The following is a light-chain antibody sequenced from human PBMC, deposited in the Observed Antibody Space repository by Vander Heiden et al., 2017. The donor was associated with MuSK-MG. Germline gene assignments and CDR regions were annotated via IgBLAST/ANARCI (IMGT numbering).Light chain of an antibody. Sequence: QPALPQPASVPWSPGSSMTASCTRTSSHVCIDIYVYWYRHHPGKAPKLMIYEVSNRPSGVSNSFAGSKSGNTASLTISGLQAEDEADYYCSSYTSSSTRVFGTGTKVTVL. CDR2: EVS. J-gene: IGLJ1*01. V-gene: IGLV2-14*01. CDR3: SSYTSSSTRV. CDR1: SSHVCIDIY.